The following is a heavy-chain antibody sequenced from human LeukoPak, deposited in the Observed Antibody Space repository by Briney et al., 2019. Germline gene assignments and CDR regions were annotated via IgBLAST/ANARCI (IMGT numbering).Heavy chain of an antibody. D-gene: IGHD6-19*01. CDR3: AGYSSGWFRTNWFDP. CDR1: GGSISSSSYY. Sequence: SETLSLTCTVSGGSISSSSYYWGWIRQPPGKGLEWIGSIYYSGSTYYNPSLKSRVTISVDTSNNQFSLKLSSVTAADTAVYYCAGYSSGWFRTNWFDPWGQGTLVTVSS. J-gene: IGHJ5*02. V-gene: IGHV4-39*01. CDR2: IYYSGST.